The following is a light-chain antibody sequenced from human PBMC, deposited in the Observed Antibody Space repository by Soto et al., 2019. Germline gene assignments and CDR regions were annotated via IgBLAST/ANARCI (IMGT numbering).Light chain of an antibody. J-gene: IGKJ5*01. V-gene: IGKV3-11*01. CDR3: QQRSNWPRT. CDR2: DVS. CDR1: QNISSY. Sequence: IVLPPSPATLSLSPGTRLSLSGRASQNISSYLIWYPQKPGQAPRLLIYDVSNRATGIPARFSGSGSGTDFTLTISSLEPEDFAVYYCQQRSNWPRTFGQGTRLEIK.